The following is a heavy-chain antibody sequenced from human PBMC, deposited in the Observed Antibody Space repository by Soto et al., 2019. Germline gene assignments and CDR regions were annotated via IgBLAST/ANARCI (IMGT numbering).Heavy chain of an antibody. D-gene: IGHD6-19*01. Sequence: SETLSLTCTVSGGSISSYYWSWIRQPPGKGLEWIGYIYYSGSTNYNPSLKSRVTISVDTSKNQFSLKLSSVTAADTAVYYCARFQAVAGLGYYFDYCGQGTLVTVSS. CDR3: ARFQAVAGLGYYFDY. CDR2: IYYSGST. V-gene: IGHV4-59*01. CDR1: GGSISSYY. J-gene: IGHJ4*02.